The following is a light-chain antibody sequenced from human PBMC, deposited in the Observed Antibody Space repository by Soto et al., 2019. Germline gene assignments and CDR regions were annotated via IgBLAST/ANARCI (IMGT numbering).Light chain of an antibody. Sequence: EIVLTQSPGTLSLSPGEXATLSFRAXQSVSSSYLAWYQQKPGQAPRLLIYGASSRATGIPDRFSGSGSGTDFTLTISRLEPEDFAVYYCQQYGSSPPITFGQGTRLEI. CDR1: QSVSSSY. V-gene: IGKV3-20*01. CDR3: QQYGSSPPIT. J-gene: IGKJ5*01. CDR2: GAS.